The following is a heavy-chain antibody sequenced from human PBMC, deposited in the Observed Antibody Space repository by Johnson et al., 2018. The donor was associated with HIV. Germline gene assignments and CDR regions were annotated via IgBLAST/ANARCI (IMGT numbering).Heavy chain of an antibody. CDR2: IKSKTDGGTT. J-gene: IGHJ3*02. CDR1: GFTFTNAW. V-gene: IGHV3-15*01. D-gene: IGHD1-26*01. Sequence: VQLVESGGGLVKPGGSLRLSCADSGFTFTNAWMTWVRQAPGKGLEWVGRIKSKTDGGTTDYAAPVKGRFSISRDNTKNSLYLQMNSLRAEDPAVYYCAREKWERRGDAFDIWGQGTMVTVSS. CDR3: AREKWERRGDAFDI.